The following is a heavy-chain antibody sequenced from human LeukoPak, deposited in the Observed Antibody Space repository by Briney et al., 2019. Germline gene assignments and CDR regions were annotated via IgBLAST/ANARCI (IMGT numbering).Heavy chain of an antibody. CDR2: INAGNGNT. D-gene: IGHD1-26*01. Sequence: ASVKVSCKASGYTFTSYAIHWVRQAPGQRLEWMGWINAGNGNTKYSQKFQGRVTITRDTSASTAYMELSSLRSEDTAVYYCARVRWELHLIFDYWGQGTLVTVSS. V-gene: IGHV1-3*01. J-gene: IGHJ4*02. CDR3: ARVRWELHLIFDY. CDR1: GYTFTSYA.